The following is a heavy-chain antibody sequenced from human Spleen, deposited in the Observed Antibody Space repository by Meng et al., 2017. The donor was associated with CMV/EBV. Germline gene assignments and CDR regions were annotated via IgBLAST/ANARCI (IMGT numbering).Heavy chain of an antibody. CDR2: MNPNSGNT. CDR1: GYTFTSFG. CDR3: ARAGDKARGRGYKEFDP. Sequence: ASVKVSCKASGYTFTSFGISWVRQAPGQGLEWMGWMNPNSGNTGYAQKFQGRVTMTRNTSISTAYMELSSLRSEDTAVYYCARAGDKARGRGYKEFDPWGQGTLVTVSS. D-gene: IGHD5-24*01. V-gene: IGHV1-8*02. J-gene: IGHJ5*02.